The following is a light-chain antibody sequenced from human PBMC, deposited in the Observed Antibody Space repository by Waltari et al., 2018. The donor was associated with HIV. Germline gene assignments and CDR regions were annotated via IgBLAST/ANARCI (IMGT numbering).Light chain of an antibody. CDR2: EIS. J-gene: IGLJ2*01. V-gene: IGLV2-14*01. Sequence: QSALTQPASVSGSPGQSITISCTGTGSDLRDYNSVSWYQHHPGKAPKVVMYEISNRPSGVSSRFSGSISANTASLTISGLQAEDEADYFCTSYISSASPEFGGGTKVTVL. CDR3: TSYISSASPE. CDR1: GSDLRDYNS.